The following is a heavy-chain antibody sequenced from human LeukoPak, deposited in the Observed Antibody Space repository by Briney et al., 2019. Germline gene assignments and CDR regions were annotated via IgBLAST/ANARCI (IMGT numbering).Heavy chain of an antibody. CDR3: ARGRPLNYYGSGSYYRAYYYYGMDV. CDR1: GGSFSGYY. J-gene: IGHJ6*02. V-gene: IGHV4-34*01. D-gene: IGHD3-10*01. Sequence: ASETLSLTCAVYGGSFSGYYWSWIRQPPGKGLEWVGEINHSGSTNYNPSLKSRVTISVDTSKNQFSLKLSSVTAAGTAVYYCARGRPLNYYGSGSYYRAYYYYGMDVWGQGTTVTVSS. CDR2: INHSGST.